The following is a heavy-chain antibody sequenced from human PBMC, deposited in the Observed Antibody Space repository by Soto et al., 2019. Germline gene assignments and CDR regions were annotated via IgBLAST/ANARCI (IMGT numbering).Heavy chain of an antibody. CDR2: IGTAGDT. CDR1: GFTFSSYD. Sequence: EVQLVESGGGLVQPGGSLRLSCAASGFTFSSYDMHWVRQATGKGLEWVSAIGTAGDTYYPGSVKGRFTISRENAKKSLYIQMNSLRAGDTAVYYCARGGSSGWYRNYYGMDVWGQGTTVTVSS. J-gene: IGHJ6*02. V-gene: IGHV3-13*01. CDR3: ARGGSSGWYRNYYGMDV. D-gene: IGHD6-19*01.